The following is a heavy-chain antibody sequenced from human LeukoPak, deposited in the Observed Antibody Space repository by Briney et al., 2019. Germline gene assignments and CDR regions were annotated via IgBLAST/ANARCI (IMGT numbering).Heavy chain of an antibody. CDR1: GFTFSTYA. Sequence: GESLTLSCAASGFTFSTYAMGWVRQAPGKGPGWVSAISGSGGTTYYADSVKGRFTISRDNSKNTLYLQMTSLRVEDTALYYCAKDAKRNYDFWDRFDYWGQGALVTVSS. CDR2: ISGSGGTT. V-gene: IGHV3-23*01. CDR3: AKDAKRNYDFWDRFDY. J-gene: IGHJ4*02. D-gene: IGHD3-3*01.